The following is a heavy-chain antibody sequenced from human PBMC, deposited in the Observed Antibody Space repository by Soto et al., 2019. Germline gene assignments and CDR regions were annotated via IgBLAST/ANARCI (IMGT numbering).Heavy chain of an antibody. J-gene: IGHJ3*02. V-gene: IGHV1-69*13. Sequence: SVKVSCKASGGTFSSYAISWVRQAPGQGLEWMGGIIPIFGTANYAQKFQGRVTITADESTSTAYMELSSLRSEDTAVYYCARDRGSYYKAWPRNAFDIWGQGTMVTVSS. CDR2: IIPIFGTA. CDR1: GGTFSSYA. D-gene: IGHD1-26*01. CDR3: ARDRGSYYKAWPRNAFDI.